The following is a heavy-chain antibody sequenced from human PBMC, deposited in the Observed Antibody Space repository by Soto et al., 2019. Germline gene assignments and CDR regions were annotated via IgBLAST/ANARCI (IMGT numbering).Heavy chain of an antibody. CDR3: ARGRFPSYCRSTSCQGVLDI. J-gene: IGHJ3*02. CDR1: GYTFTSYA. V-gene: IGHV1-3*01. Sequence: GASVKVSCKASGYTFTSYAMHWVSQAPGQRLEWMGWINAGNGNTKYSQKLQGRVTITRDTSASTAYMELSSLRSEDTAVYYCARGRFPSYCRSTSCQGVLDIWGQGTMVTVSS. CDR2: INAGNGNT. D-gene: IGHD2-2*01.